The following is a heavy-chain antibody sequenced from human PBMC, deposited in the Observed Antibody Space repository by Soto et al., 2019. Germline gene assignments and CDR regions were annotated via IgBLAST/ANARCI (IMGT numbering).Heavy chain of an antibody. CDR3: ATHPIYDSSGYYRVTAFDI. CDR2: ISSSSSTI. J-gene: IGHJ3*02. CDR1: GFPFSIYS. Sequence: GGSLRLSCAASGFPFSIYSINLVRRAPGKGLEWVSYISSSSSTIYYADSVKGRFTISRDNAKNSLYLQMNSLRDEDTAVYYCATHPIYDSSGYYRVTAFDIWRNVAXVTVSS. V-gene: IGHV3-48*02. D-gene: IGHD3-22*01.